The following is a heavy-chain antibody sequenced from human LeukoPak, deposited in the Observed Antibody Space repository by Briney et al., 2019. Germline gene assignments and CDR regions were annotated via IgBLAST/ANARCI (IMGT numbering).Heavy chain of an antibody. V-gene: IGHV3-30*02. CDR2: IRYDGNNK. CDR1: GFTFSSYA. D-gene: IGHD3-10*01. Sequence: GGSLRLSCAASGFTFSSYAMHWVRQAPGKGLEWVAFIRYDGNNKYYTDSVKGRFTVSRDNSKNTLYLQMNSLRAEDTAVYLCAKDPGSGSYYPYYFDYWGQGTLVTVSS. J-gene: IGHJ4*02. CDR3: AKDPGSGSYYPYYFDY.